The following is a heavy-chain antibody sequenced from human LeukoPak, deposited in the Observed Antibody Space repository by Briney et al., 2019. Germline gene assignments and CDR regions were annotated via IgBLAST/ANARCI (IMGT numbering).Heavy chain of an antibody. D-gene: IGHD2-2*01. Sequence: GLSLRLSCAASGFTFSSYAMSWVRQAPGKGLEWVSAISGSGGSTYYADSVKGRFTISRDNSKNTLYLQMNSLRAEDTAVYYCAKGVVPAASTYYYYYYGMDVWGKGTTVTVSS. CDR3: AKGVVPAASTYYYYYYGMDV. J-gene: IGHJ6*04. V-gene: IGHV3-23*01. CDR1: GFTFSSYA. CDR2: ISGSGGST.